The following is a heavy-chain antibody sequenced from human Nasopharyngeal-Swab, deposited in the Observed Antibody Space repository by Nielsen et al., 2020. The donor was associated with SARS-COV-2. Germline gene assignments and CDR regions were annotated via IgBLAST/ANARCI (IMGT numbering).Heavy chain of an antibody. V-gene: IGHV4-39*01. Sequence: WIRQPPGKGLEWIGSIYYSGSTYYNPSLKSRVTISVDTSKNQFFLKLSSVTAADTAVYYCARHEGHEDYFDYWGQGTLVTVSS. J-gene: IGHJ4*02. CDR3: ARHEGHEDYFDY. CDR2: IYYSGST.